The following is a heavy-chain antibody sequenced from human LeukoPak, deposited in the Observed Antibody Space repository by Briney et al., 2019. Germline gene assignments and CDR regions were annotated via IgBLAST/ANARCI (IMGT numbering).Heavy chain of an antibody. Sequence: ASVKVSFKASGSTFTSYGISWVRQAPGQGLEWMGWISAYNGNTNYAQKLPGRVTMTTDTSTSTANMELRSLRSDDTAVYYCARERSASEPRYCSSTSCPLPFDYWGQGILVTVSS. CDR3: ARERSASEPRYCSSTSCPLPFDY. J-gene: IGHJ4*02. CDR1: GSTFTSYG. V-gene: IGHV1-18*01. D-gene: IGHD2-2*01. CDR2: ISAYNGNT.